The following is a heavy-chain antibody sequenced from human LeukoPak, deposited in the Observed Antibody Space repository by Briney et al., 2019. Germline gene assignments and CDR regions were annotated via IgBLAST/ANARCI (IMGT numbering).Heavy chain of an antibody. D-gene: IGHD3-22*01. CDR1: GGTFSTYS. CDR2: INPNSGGT. V-gene: IGHV1-2*02. CDR3: ARDLTSGYYGFLY. J-gene: IGHJ4*02. Sequence: ASVKVSCKASGGTFSTYSISWVRQAPGQGLEWMGWINPNSGGTNYAQKFQGRVTMTRDTSISTAYMELSRLRSDDTAVYYCARDLTSGYYGFLYWGQGTLVTVSS.